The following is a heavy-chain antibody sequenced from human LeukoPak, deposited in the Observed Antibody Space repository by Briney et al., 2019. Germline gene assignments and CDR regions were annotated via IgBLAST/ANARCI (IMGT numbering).Heavy chain of an antibody. CDR2: IYSGGST. V-gene: IGHV3-66*02. CDR3: ARVKDKWELQGYYYYYMDV. J-gene: IGHJ6*03. CDR1: GFTVSSNY. Sequence: GGSLRPACAASGFTVSSNYMSWVRQAPGKGLEWVSVIYSGGSTYYADSVKGRFTISRDNSKNTLYLQMNSLRAEDTAVYYCARVKDKWELQGYYYYYMDVWGKGTTVTVSS. D-gene: IGHD1-26*01.